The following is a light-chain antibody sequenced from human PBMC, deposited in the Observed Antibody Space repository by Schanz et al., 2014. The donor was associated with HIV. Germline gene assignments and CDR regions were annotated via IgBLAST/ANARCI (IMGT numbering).Light chain of an antibody. CDR2: DAF. CDR1: QSVSNN. CDR3: QQYGSSPT. J-gene: IGKJ1*01. Sequence: EIVMTQSSVTLSVSPGERATVSCRASQSVSNNLAWYQQKPGQAPRLLIYDAFNRATGIPARFSGSGSGTDFTLTISSLEPEDFAVYYCQQYGSSPTFGQGTRVEIK. V-gene: IGKV3-20*01.